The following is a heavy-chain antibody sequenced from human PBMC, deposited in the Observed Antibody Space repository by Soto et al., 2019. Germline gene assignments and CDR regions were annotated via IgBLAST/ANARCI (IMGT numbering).Heavy chain of an antibody. CDR1: SGSFSGYY. V-gene: IGHV4-34*01. J-gene: IGHJ4*02. CDR3: ARAPKVSGSSQTRPDF. D-gene: IGHD6-6*01. CDR2: ISQSGNT. Sequence: SETLSLTCSIYSGSFSGYYWSWIRQPPGKGLEWIGEISQSGNTNYSPSLKSRASISIDTSKKQFSLNLASVSAADTAVYYCARAPKVSGSSQTRPDFWGQGTLVTVS.